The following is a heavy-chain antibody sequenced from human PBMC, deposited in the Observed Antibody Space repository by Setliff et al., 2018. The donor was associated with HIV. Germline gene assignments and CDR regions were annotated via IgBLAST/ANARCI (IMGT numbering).Heavy chain of an antibody. Sequence: VKVSCKASGGTFSNYAFSWVRLAPGQGLEWMGGIIPVFDTTNYEKKFRDRVTITADESTSTVYLELISLRSEDTAVYYCAVGDYVWGSYRLDFWGQGTLVTSPQ. V-gene: IGHV1-69*13. D-gene: IGHD3-16*02. CDR2: IIPVFDTT. CDR1: GGTFSNYA. J-gene: IGHJ4*02. CDR3: AVGDYVWGSYRLDF.